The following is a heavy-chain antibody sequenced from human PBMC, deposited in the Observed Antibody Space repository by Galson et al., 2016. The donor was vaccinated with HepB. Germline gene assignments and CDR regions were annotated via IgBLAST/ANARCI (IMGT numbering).Heavy chain of an antibody. CDR2: IYPGDSDT. D-gene: IGHD4-23*01. V-gene: IGHV5-51*01. CDR1: GYSFTNCW. J-gene: IGHJ4*02. CDR3: ARHDWISGNSGGRDY. Sequence: SGADVKKPGESLKISCKGSGYSFTNCWIGWVRQMPGKGLEWMGLIYPGDSDTRYSPSFQGQVTISADKSISTAYLQWSSLKASDTAMYYCARHDWISGNSGGRDYWGQGTLVTVSS.